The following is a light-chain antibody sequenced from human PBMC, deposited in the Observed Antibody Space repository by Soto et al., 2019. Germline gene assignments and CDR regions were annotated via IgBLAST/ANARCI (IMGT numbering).Light chain of an antibody. Sequence: DIQMTQSPSTLSAAGGDRVTITCRASQSISTWLAWYQQKPVKAPKLLIYDASSLESGVPSRFSGSGSGTEFTLTISSLQADDIATYYCQQYKSYSWTFGQGTKVDI. CDR2: DAS. V-gene: IGKV1-5*01. CDR3: QQYKSYSWT. CDR1: QSISTW. J-gene: IGKJ1*01.